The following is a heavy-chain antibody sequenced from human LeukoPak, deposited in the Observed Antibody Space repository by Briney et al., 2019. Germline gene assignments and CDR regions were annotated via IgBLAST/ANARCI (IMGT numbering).Heavy chain of an antibody. CDR2: IHYSGST. CDR3: AREDRYCSGGSCYS. V-gene: IGHV4-61*01. D-gene: IGHD2-15*01. J-gene: IGHJ4*02. Sequence: SETLSLTCTVSGGSISSSSYYWSWIRQPPGKGLEWIGYIHYSGSTTYNPSLKSRVTISVDTSKNQFSLKLSSVTAADTAVYYCAREDRYCSGGSCYSWGQGTLVTVSS. CDR1: GGSISSSSYY.